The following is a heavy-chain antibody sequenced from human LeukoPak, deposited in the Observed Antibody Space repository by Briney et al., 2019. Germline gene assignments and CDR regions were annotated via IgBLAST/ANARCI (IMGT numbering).Heavy chain of an antibody. CDR3: AKGFRYYYYDSSCYLDH. D-gene: IGHD3-22*01. CDR1: AFTFDEFA. Sequence: GGSLRLSCSAAAFTFDEFAMDWVRQAPGKGLEWVSGISWNSNSVGYADSVKDRFTLSRDNANNALHLEMNSLRDEDTAVYYCAKGFRYYYYDSSCYLDHWGLGTLVIVSS. J-gene: IGHJ4*01. CDR2: ISWNSNSV. V-gene: IGHV3-9*01.